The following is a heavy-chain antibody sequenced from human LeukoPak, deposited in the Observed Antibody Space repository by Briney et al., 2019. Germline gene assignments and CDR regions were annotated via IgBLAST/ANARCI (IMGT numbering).Heavy chain of an antibody. V-gene: IGHV3-21*01. CDR1: GFTFSSYA. CDR3: ARFRRDGLFDY. CDR2: ISSSSSYI. Sequence: GGSLRLSCAASGFTFSSYAMNWVRQAPGKGLEWVSSISSSSSYIYYADSVKGRFTISRDNAKNSLYLQMNSLRAEDTAVYYCARFRRDGLFDYWGQGTLVTVSS. J-gene: IGHJ4*02.